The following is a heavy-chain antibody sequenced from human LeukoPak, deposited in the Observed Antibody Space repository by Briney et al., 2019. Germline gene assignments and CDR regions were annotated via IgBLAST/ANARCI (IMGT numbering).Heavy chain of an antibody. V-gene: IGHV1-2*02. J-gene: IGHJ4*02. D-gene: IGHD3-3*01. CDR3: AIQGGSGYYFEY. CDR1: GYTFTGYY. CDR2: INPNSGGA. Sequence: ASVKVSCKASGYTFTGYYIYWVRQAPGQGLEWMGWINPNSGGAKYAQKFQGRVTMTRDTSINTAYMGLSRLRFDDTAVYYCAIQGGSGYYFEYWGQGTLVTVSS.